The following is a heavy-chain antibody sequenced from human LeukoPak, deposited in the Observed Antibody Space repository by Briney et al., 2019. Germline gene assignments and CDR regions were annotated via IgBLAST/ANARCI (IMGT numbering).Heavy chain of an antibody. CDR3: ARGAGSFAD. J-gene: IGHJ4*02. CDR1: GGSISNYY. CDR2: IYYSGST. D-gene: IGHD1-14*01. Sequence: NPSETLSLTCTVSGGSISNYYWSWIRQPPGKGLEWIGYIYYSGSTNYNPSLKSRVTISVDTSKNQFSLKLSSVTAADTAVYYCARGAGSFADWGQGTLVTVSS. V-gene: IGHV4-59*01.